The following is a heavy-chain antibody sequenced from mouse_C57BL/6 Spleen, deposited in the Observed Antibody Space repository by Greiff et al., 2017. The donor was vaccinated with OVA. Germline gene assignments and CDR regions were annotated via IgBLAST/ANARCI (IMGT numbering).Heavy chain of an antibody. Sequence: VRLQQSGPELVKPGASVKISCKASGYAFSSSWMNWVKQRPGKGLEWIGRIYPGDGDTNYNGKFKGKATLTADKSSSTAYMQLSSLTSEDSAVYFCASVYSNFGDYYAMDYWGQGTSVTVSS. CDR2: IYPGDGDT. CDR3: ASVYSNFGDYYAMDY. D-gene: IGHD2-5*01. J-gene: IGHJ4*01. CDR1: GYAFSSSW. V-gene: IGHV1-82*01.